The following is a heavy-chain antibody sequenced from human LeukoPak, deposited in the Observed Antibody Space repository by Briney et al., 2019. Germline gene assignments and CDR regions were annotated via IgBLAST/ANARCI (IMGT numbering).Heavy chain of an antibody. CDR3: VRDLGGRSGH. Sequence: GGSLRLSCAASGFTSSSNWMHWVRQAPGKGLVWVSRINEDGSTTNYADSVKGRSTIFRDNAKNTLYLQMNSLRAEDTAVYYCVRDLGGRSGHWGQGTLVTVSS. J-gene: IGHJ4*02. V-gene: IGHV3-74*01. CDR2: INEDGSTT. D-gene: IGHD1-26*01. CDR1: GFTSSSNW.